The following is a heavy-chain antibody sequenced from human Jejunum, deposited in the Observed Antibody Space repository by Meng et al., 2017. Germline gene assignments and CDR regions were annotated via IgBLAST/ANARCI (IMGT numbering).Heavy chain of an antibody. Sequence: GESLKISCAVSGPTFTNAWMSWVRQAPGKGLEWVGRIKSKTEGGTTEHAAPVKGRFTMSRDDSKDTLYLQMNSLNAEDTGVYYCTTYMVRGGHFYGMDVWGQGTTVTVSS. V-gene: IGHV3-15*01. CDR3: TTYMVRGGHFYGMDV. J-gene: IGHJ6*02. CDR1: GPTFTNAW. CDR2: IKSKTEGGTT. D-gene: IGHD3-10*01.